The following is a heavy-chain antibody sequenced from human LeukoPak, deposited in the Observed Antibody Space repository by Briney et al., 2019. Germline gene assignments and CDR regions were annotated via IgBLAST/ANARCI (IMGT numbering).Heavy chain of an antibody. D-gene: IGHD1-14*01. J-gene: IGHJ4*02. V-gene: IGHV4-34*01. Sequence: SETLSLTCAVYGGSFSGYYWSWIRQPPGKGLEWIGEINHSGSPNYNPSLKSRVTISVDTSKNQFSLKLTSVTAADTAVYYCARAIINLDYWGQGTLVTVSS. CDR2: INHSGSP. CDR1: GGSFSGYY. CDR3: ARAIINLDY.